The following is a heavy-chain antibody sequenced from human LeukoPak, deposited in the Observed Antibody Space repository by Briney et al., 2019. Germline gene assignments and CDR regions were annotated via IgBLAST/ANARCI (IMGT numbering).Heavy chain of an antibody. D-gene: IGHD1-26*01. CDR1: GGSISGSSYY. Sequence: SETLSLTCTVSGGSISGSSYYWGWIRQPPGKGLEWIGSIYYSGSTYYNPSLKSRVTISVDTSKNQFSLKLSSVTAADTAVYYCARLPRRWELRAFDIWGQGTMVTVSS. V-gene: IGHV4-39*01. CDR3: ARLPRRWELRAFDI. CDR2: IYYSGST. J-gene: IGHJ3*02.